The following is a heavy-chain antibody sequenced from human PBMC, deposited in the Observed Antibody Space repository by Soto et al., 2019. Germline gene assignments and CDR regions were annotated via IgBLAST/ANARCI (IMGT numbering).Heavy chain of an antibody. V-gene: IGHV4-31*02. CDR2: IYYSGIT. Sequence: WKGLEWVGHIYYSGITYYNPSLKSRVTISVDTSKNQFSLKLSSVTAADTAVYYCARHDGALPQTRPFDYWGQGTLVTVSS. D-gene: IGHD3-10*01. CDR3: ARHDGALPQTRPFDY. J-gene: IGHJ4*02.